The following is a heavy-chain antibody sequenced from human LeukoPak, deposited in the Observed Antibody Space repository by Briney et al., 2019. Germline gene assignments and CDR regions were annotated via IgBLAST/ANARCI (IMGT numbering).Heavy chain of an antibody. V-gene: IGHV3-30*03. D-gene: IGHD2-21*02. CDR2: ISYDGSNK. CDR1: GFTFSSYG. Sequence: QSGGSLRLSCAASGFTFSSYGMHWVRQAPGKGLEWVAVISYDGSNKYYADSVKGRFTISRDNSKNTLYLQMNSLRAEDTAVYYCARDVLHCGGDCYYVREAFDIWGQGTMVTVSS. CDR3: ARDVLHCGGDCYYVREAFDI. J-gene: IGHJ3*02.